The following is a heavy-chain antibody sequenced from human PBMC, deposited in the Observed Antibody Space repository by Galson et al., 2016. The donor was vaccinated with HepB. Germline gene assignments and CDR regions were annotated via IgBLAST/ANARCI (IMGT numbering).Heavy chain of an antibody. CDR1: GFTFSTYS. CDR2: ISSTSSYI. V-gene: IGHV3-21*01. Sequence: SLRLSCAASGFTFSTYSMNWVRQAPGRGLEWVSSISSTSSYIYYADSVKGRFTVSRDNAETSLYQQMNSLRAEDTAAYYCARVGGSQRSCSHDCWGQGTLVTVSP. J-gene: IGHJ4*02. D-gene: IGHD2-15*01. CDR3: ARVGGSQRSCSHDC.